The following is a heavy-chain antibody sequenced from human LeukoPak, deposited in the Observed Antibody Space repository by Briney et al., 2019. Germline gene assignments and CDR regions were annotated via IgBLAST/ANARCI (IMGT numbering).Heavy chain of an antibody. Sequence: GASVKVSCKASGYTFTGYYMHWVRQAPGQGLEWMGWINPNSGGTNYAQKFQGRVTMTRDTSISTAYMELSRLRSDDTAVYYCARDLGVGATSGYFDCWGQGTLVTVSS. D-gene: IGHD1-26*01. CDR1: GYTFTGYY. V-gene: IGHV1-2*02. CDR3: ARDLGVGATSGYFDC. CDR2: INPNSGGT. J-gene: IGHJ4*02.